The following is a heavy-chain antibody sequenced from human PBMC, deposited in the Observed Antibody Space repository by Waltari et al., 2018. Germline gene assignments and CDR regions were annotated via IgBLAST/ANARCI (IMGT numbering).Heavy chain of an antibody. CDR2: IYTSGST. CDR1: GGSISSGSYY. Sequence: QVQLQESGPGLVKPSQTLSLTCTVSGGSISSGSYYWSWIRQPAGKGLEWIGRIYTSGSTNYNPSLKSRVTISVDTSKNQFSLKLSSVTAADTAVYYCARGGNGDFDYWGQGTLVTVSS. CDR3: ARGGNGDFDY. J-gene: IGHJ4*02. D-gene: IGHD1-1*01. V-gene: IGHV4-61*02.